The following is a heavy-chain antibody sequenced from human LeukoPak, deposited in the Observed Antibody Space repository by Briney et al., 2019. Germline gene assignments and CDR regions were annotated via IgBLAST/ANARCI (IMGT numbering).Heavy chain of an antibody. CDR1: GFTVSRNY. V-gene: IGHV3-53*01. D-gene: IGHD3-10*01. CDR3: AKLPRGDY. CDR2: IYSGGNT. J-gene: IGHJ4*02. Sequence: GGSLRLSCAASGFTVSRNYMSWVRQAPGKGLEWVSVIYSGGNTYYADFVKGRFTISRDSSKNTLYLQINSLTAEDTAVYYCAKLPRGDYWGLGTLVTVSS.